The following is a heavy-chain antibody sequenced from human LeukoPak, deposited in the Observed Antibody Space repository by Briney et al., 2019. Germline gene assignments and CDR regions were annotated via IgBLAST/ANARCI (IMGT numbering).Heavy chain of an antibody. CDR1: GGSTSSYY. CDR3: ARDEAGSGYIDY. CDR2: IYISGTT. V-gene: IGHV4-4*07. D-gene: IGHD3-22*01. Sequence: SETLSLTCTVSGGSTSSYYWSWIRQPPGKGLEWIGRIYISGTTNYNSSLKSRITMSLDTSKNQLSLKLSSVTAADTAVYYCARDEAGSGYIDYWGQGTLVTVSS. J-gene: IGHJ4*01.